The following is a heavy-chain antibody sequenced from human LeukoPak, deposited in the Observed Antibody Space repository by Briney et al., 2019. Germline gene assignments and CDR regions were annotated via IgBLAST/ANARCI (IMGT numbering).Heavy chain of an antibody. Sequence: ASVKVSCKASGYTFTSYYMHWVRQAPGQGLEWMGLINPTGGSTGYAQKFQGRVTITRDTSASTAYMELSSLSSEDMAVYYCARDGLAAAGTGIFDYWGQGTLVTVSS. J-gene: IGHJ4*02. CDR3: ARDGLAAAGTGIFDY. V-gene: IGHV1-46*01. CDR1: GYTFTSYY. CDR2: INPTGGST. D-gene: IGHD6-13*01.